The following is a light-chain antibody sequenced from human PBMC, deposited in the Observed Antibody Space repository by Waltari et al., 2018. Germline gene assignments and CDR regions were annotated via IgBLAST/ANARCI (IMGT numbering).Light chain of an antibody. Sequence: EIVLTQSPGSLSSSPGDRVTLSCRASQSVSRALAWYQQKPGQAPRLLIFGASNRATGIPDRFSGSGSGTDFSLTISRLEPEDFAVYYCQHYVRLPATFGRGTKVEIK. J-gene: IGKJ1*01. CDR1: QSVSRA. CDR2: GAS. CDR3: QHYVRLPAT. V-gene: IGKV3-20*01.